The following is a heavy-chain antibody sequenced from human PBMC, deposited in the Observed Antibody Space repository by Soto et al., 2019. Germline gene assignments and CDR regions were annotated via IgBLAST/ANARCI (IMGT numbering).Heavy chain of an antibody. CDR1: GFTFSSYA. Sequence: EVQLLESGGGLVQPGGSLRLSCAASGFTFSSYAMSWVRQAPGKGLEWVSAISGGSESIYYADSVKGRFSISRDNSKNTLYLQMNSLRAEHTVVYNCARAFGFNAGGSGGHNDFWGQGSLASVSS. J-gene: IGHJ4*02. D-gene: IGHD3-10*01. V-gene: IGHV3-23*01. CDR2: ISGGSESI. CDR3: ARAFGFNAGGSGGHNDF.